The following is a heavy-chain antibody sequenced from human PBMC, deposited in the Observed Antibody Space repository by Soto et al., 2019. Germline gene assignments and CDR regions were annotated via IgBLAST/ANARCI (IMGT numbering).Heavy chain of an antibody. D-gene: IGHD3-16*02. J-gene: IGHJ4*02. CDR2: IRSKAYGGTT. Sequence: GGSLSLSCTASGFTFGDYAMSWFRQAPGKGLEWVGFIRSKAYGGTTEYASSVKGRFTISRDDSKSIAYLQMNSLKTEDTAVYYCTSSMRGDYVWGSYRSNNLFDYWGQGTLVTVSS. V-gene: IGHV3-49*03. CDR3: TSSMRGDYVWGSYRSNNLFDY. CDR1: GFTFGDYA.